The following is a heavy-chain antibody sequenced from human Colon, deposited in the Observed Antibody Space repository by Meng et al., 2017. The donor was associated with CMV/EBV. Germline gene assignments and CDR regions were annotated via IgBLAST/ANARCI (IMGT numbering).Heavy chain of an antibody. CDR3: ARDRQAVGATDLDS. D-gene: IGHD1-26*01. Sequence: GESLKISCAASGFTFSSYAMHWVRQAPGKGLEWVAVISYDGSNKYYADSVKGRFTISRDNSKNTLYLQMNSLRAEDTAVYYCARDRQAVGATDLDSWGQGTLVTVSS. J-gene: IGHJ4*02. CDR2: ISYDGSNK. V-gene: IGHV3-30-3*01. CDR1: GFTFSSYA.